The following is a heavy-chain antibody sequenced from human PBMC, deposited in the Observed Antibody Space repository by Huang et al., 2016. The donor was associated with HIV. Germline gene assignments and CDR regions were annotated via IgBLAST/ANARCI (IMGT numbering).Heavy chain of an antibody. CDR2: RHHSECT. J-gene: IGHJ6*03. CDR3: ARGQGGYYYYYMDV. V-gene: IGHV4-34*01. CDR1: GGSFSGYY. Sequence: QVQLQQWGAGLLRPSETLSLTCAVYGGSFSGYYGHWLRQPPGKGLEWIGERHHSECTNDNPSLKSRVTISVDTSRNQFSLTLTSVTAADTAVYYCARGQGGYYYYYMDVWGKGTTVTVSS.